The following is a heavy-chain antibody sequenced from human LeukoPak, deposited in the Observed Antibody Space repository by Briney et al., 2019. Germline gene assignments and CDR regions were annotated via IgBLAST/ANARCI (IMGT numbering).Heavy chain of an antibody. Sequence: SETLSLACAVYGGSFSGYYWSWIRQPPGKGLEWIGEINHRGNTNYNPSLKSRGTISVDTSKNQFFLKLSSVTAADTAVYYCARGRVTYYDFWSGPLVGVWGKGTTVTVSS. V-gene: IGHV4-34*01. D-gene: IGHD3-3*01. J-gene: IGHJ6*04. CDR3: ARGRVTYYDFWSGPLVGV. CDR1: GGSFSGYY. CDR2: INHRGNT.